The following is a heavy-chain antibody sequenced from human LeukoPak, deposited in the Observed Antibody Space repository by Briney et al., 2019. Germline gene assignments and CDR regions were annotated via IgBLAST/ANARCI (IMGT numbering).Heavy chain of an antibody. CDR2: ISWNSGSI. Sequence: GGSLRLSCAASGFTFDDYAMHWVRQAPGKGLEWVSGISWNSGSIGYADSVKGRFTISRDNAKNSLYLQMNSLRAEDTALYYCAKGGGGVEMAAITDYFDYWGQGTLVTVSS. D-gene: IGHD5-24*01. CDR3: AKGGGGVEMAAITDYFDY. CDR1: GFTFDDYA. V-gene: IGHV3-9*01. J-gene: IGHJ4*02.